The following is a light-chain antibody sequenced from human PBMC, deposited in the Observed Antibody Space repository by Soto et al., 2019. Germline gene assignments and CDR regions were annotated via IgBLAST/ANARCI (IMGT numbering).Light chain of an antibody. CDR2: GAS. Sequence: EIVLTQSPGTLSLSPGERATLSCRASQSLSSGYLAWYRQKPGQGPRLLIYGASTRATGIPDRFSGSGSGTDFTLTISRLEPEDFAVYYCQHYGNSPPSVTFGPGTKVDIK. J-gene: IGKJ3*01. V-gene: IGKV3-20*01. CDR3: QHYGNSPPSVT. CDR1: QSLSSGY.